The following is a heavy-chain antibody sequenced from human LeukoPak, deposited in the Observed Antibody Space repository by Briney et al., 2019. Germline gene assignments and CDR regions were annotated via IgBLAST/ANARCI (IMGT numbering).Heavy chain of an antibody. Sequence: PGGSLRLSCAASGFTFNSFWMYWVRQVPGKGLLWDARIDSDGIRTSHADSVQGRFTISRDNANNTLYLQMNSLRVEDAAVYYCARGGSGSGYHYYYYYMDVWGKGTTVTISS. J-gene: IGHJ6*03. CDR2: IDSDGIRT. CDR1: GFTFNSFW. V-gene: IGHV3-74*01. D-gene: IGHD3-22*01. CDR3: ARGGSGSGYHYYYYYMDV.